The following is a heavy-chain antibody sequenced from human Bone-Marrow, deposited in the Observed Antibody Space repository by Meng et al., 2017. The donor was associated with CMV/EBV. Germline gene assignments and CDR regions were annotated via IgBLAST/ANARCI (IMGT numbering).Heavy chain of an antibody. V-gene: IGHV1-69*01. CDR3: ARGWGGDQEAIDY. J-gene: IGHJ4*02. Sequence: KVSGGTFSSYAIGWVRQAPGQGLEWMGVIIPIFGTKSYAQKFQGRVTITADESTSTAYMELSSLRSEDTAVYYCARGWGGDQEAIDYWGQGTLVTVSS. D-gene: IGHD4-17*01. CDR2: IIPIFGTK. CDR1: GGTFSSYA.